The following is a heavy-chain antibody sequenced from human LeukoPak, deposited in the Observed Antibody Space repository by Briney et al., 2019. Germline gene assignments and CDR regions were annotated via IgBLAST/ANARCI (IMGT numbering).Heavy chain of an antibody. V-gene: IGHV3-21*01. D-gene: IGHD5-24*01. CDR3: ARDRDGYNYADY. J-gene: IGHJ4*02. CDR1: GFTFSHYY. CDR2: ISSSSSYI. Sequence: GGSLRLSCAASGFTFSHYYMTWVRQAPGKGLEWVSSISSSSSYIYYADSVKGRFTISRDNAKNSLYLQMNSLRAEDTAVYYCARDRDGYNYADYWGQGTLVTVSS.